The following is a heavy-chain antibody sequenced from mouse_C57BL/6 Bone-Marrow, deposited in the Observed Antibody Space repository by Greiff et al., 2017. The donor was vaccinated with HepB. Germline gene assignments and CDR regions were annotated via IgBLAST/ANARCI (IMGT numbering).Heavy chain of an antibody. CDR3: AREGLWYYAMDY. J-gene: IGHJ4*01. D-gene: IGHD6-5*01. V-gene: IGHV1-55*01. Sequence: QVQLQQPGAELVKPGASVKMSCKASGYTFTSYWITWVKQRPGQGLEWIGDIYPGSGSTNYNEKFKSKATLTVDTSTSTAYMQLSSLPSEDSAVYYCAREGLWYYAMDYWGQGTSVTVSS. CDR2: IYPGSGST. CDR1: GYTFTSYW.